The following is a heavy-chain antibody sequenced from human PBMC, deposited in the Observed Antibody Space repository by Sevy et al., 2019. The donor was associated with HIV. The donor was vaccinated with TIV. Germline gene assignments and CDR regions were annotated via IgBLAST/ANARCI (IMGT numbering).Heavy chain of an antibody. CDR2: LSFGCGRI. CDR3: AREGCTRPQDH. V-gene: IGHV3-23*01. Sequence: GGSLRLSCVASGFNFNIYSMSWVRQAPGKGLEWVSTLSFGCGRINHADSVQGRFTMSRDDSKKTVYLEMNSLRAEDSAVYYCAREGCTRPQDHWGQGTLVTVSS. CDR1: GFNFNIYS. D-gene: IGHD2-8*01. J-gene: IGHJ4*02.